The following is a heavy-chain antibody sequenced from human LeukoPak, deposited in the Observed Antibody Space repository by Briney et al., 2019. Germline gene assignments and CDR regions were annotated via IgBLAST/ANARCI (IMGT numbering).Heavy chain of an antibody. D-gene: IGHD1-26*01. Sequence: ASVKVSCKASGYTFTGYYMHWVRQAPGQGLEWMGWINPNSGGTNYAQKFQGRVTMTRDTSISTAYMELRSLRSDDTAVYYCARAERVLLSGSSEFWGQGTLVTVSS. CDR3: ARAERVLLSGSSEF. J-gene: IGHJ4*02. V-gene: IGHV1-2*02. CDR1: GYTFTGYY. CDR2: INPNSGGT.